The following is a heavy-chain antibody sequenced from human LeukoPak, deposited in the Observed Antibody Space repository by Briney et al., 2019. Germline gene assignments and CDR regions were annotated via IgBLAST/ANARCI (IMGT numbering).Heavy chain of an antibody. D-gene: IGHD1-7*01. J-gene: IGHJ4*02. Sequence: GGSLRLSCAASRFTFSSSAMSWVRQAPGKGLYWVSAISGSGTGTYYADSVKGRFTISRDDSKNTLYLQMNSLRAEDTAVYYCAKEGGTGTRFDYWGQGTLVTVSS. CDR3: AKEGGTGTRFDY. CDR2: ISGSGTGT. V-gene: IGHV3-23*01. CDR1: RFTFSSSA.